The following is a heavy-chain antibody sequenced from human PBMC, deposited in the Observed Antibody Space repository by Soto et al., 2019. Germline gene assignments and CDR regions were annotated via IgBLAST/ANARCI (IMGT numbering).Heavy chain of an antibody. CDR3: TRDPAPSGWFDY. J-gene: IGHJ5*01. CDR1: GFTFSSYW. D-gene: IGHD6-19*01. V-gene: IGHV3-74*01. Sequence: GGSLRLSCAASGFTFSSYWMHWVRQAPGKGLVWVSRINSDGSSTSYADSVRGRFTISRDNAKNTLYLQMNSLRGEDTAVYYCTRDPAPSGWFDYWGQGTLVTVSS. CDR2: INSDGSST.